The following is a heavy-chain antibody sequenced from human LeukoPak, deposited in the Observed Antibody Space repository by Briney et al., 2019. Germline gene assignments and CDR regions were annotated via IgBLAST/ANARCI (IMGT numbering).Heavy chain of an antibody. CDR3: ARERPYGSSGEFDY. D-gene: IGHD3-22*01. Sequence: SETLSLTCTVSGGSLSSYYWSWIRQPAGKGLEWIGRIYTSGSTNYNPSLKSRVTMSVDTSKNQFSLKLSSVTAADTAVYYCARERPYGSSGEFDYWGQGTLVTVSS. J-gene: IGHJ4*02. V-gene: IGHV4-4*07. CDR1: GGSLSSYY. CDR2: IYTSGST.